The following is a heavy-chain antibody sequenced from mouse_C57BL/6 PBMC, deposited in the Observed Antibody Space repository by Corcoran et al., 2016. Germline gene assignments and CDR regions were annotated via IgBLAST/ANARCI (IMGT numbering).Heavy chain of an antibody. J-gene: IGHJ1*03. CDR1: GYTFTDYY. CDR2: INPNNGGT. V-gene: IGHV1-26*01. CDR3: ASRPYYYGSSSRYFDV. Sequence: EVQLQQSGPELVKPGASVKISCKASGYTFTDYYMNWVKQSHGKSLEWIGDINPNNGGTSYNQKFKGKATLTVDKSSSTAYMELRSLTSEDSAVYYCASRPYYYGSSSRYFDVWGTGTTVTVSS. D-gene: IGHD1-1*01.